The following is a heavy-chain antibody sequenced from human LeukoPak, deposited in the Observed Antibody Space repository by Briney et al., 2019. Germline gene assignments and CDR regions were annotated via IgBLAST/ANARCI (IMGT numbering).Heavy chain of an antibody. D-gene: IGHD6-13*01. CDR1: GYTFTGHY. Sequence: GASVKVSCKASGYTFTGHYMHWVRQAPGQGLEWMGWINPNSGGTNYAQEFQGRVTMTRDTSISTAYMELSGLSSDDTAVYYCARDRATGSSWYVRWFDPWGQGTLVTVSS. V-gene: IGHV1-2*02. J-gene: IGHJ5*02. CDR2: INPNSGGT. CDR3: ARDRATGSSWYVRWFDP.